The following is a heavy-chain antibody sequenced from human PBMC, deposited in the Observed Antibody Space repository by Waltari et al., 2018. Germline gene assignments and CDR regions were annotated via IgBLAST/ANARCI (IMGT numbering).Heavy chain of an antibody. V-gene: IGHV3-21*01. Sequence: EVQLVESGGGLVKPGGSLRLSCAASGFTFSSYSVNWFRQAPGKGREWVSSISGSSTYSYYADSVKGRFTISRDNAKKSLYLQMNSLRAEDTAVYYCARDPAITAPSDYWGQGTLVTVSS. CDR2: ISGSSTYS. J-gene: IGHJ4*02. CDR3: ARDPAITAPSDY. CDR1: GFTFSSYS. D-gene: IGHD1-20*01.